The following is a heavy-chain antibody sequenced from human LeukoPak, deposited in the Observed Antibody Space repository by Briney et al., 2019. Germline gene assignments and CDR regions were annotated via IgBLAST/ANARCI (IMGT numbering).Heavy chain of an antibody. CDR3: SRGPSTTLTTF. CDR2: IKPDGDTT. Sequence: GASLRLSCTASGFSFNTYWMTWDRQAPGKGPEWVANIKPDGDTTNYLDSVKGRFTISRDNAKSSLHLQMNGLTAEDTAVYYCSRGPSTTLTTFWGQGTMVTVSS. D-gene: IGHD4-17*01. CDR1: GFSFNTYW. J-gene: IGHJ4*02. V-gene: IGHV3-7*01.